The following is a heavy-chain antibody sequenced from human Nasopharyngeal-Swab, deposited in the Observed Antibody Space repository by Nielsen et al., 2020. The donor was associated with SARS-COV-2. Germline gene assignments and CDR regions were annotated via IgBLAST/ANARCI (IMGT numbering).Heavy chain of an antibody. Sequence: GESLKISCAASGFTFSSYAMSWVRQAPGKGLEWVSSISGSGDTTYCADSVKGRFTISRDNAKNSLYLQMNSLRAEDTAVYYCARGDYYDSSGYYTYWGQGTLVTVSS. J-gene: IGHJ4*02. V-gene: IGHV3-23*01. D-gene: IGHD3-22*01. CDR2: ISGSGDTT. CDR1: GFTFSSYA. CDR3: ARGDYYDSSGYYTY.